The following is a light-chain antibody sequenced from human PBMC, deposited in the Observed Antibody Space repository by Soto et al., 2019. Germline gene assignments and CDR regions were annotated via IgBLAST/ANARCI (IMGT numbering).Light chain of an antibody. CDR2: GAS. J-gene: IGKJ1*01. Sequence: IVMTQSPGTLSVSPGERATLSCRASQSVGFKLAWYQQKPGQAPRLLIYGASTRATGIPARFSGSGSGTQFTLTISSLQSEDFAVYYCQQYNDWPPAWTFGQGTKVDNK. V-gene: IGKV3-15*01. CDR3: QQYNDWPPAWT. CDR1: QSVGFK.